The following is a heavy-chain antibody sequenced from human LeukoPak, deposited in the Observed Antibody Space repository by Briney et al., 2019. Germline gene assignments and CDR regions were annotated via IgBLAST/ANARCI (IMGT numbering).Heavy chain of an antibody. CDR3: ARHPTALVSYGFDP. CDR2: ISYSGST. V-gene: IGHV4-59*01. CDR1: GGSISSYY. D-gene: IGHD5-18*01. Sequence: SETLSLTCTVSGGSISSYYWSWIRQPPGKGLEWIGFISYSGSTNYNPSLMSRVTISVDTSKNQFSLNLSSVTAADTAVYYCARHPTALVSYGFDPWGQGTLVTVSS. J-gene: IGHJ5*02.